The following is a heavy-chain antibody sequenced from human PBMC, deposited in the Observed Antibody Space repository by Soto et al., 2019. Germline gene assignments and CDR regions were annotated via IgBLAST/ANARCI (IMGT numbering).Heavy chain of an antibody. CDR2: IKGVGSEA. V-gene: IGHV3-7*03. CDR3: VSDGDVCSGSDCFRHFKY. Sequence: EVQLVESGGDLVQPGGSLRLSCVASEFSISAYWMSWVRQAPGKGLEWVANIKGVGSEARYVDSSKDRFLISRDNTKNSLYLQMTSLRAEDTAIYYCVSDGDVCSGSDCFRHFKYWGRGTRVTVSS. J-gene: IGHJ4*02. CDR1: EFSISAYW. D-gene: IGHD5-12*01.